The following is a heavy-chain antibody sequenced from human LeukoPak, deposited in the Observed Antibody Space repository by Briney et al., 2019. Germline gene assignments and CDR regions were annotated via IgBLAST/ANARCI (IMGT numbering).Heavy chain of an antibody. CDR2: IYHSGST. D-gene: IGHD3-10*01. Sequence: SETLSLTCAVSGYSISSGYYWGWIRQPPGKGLEWIGSIYHSGSTYYNPSLKSRVTISVDTSKNQFSLKLSSVTAADTAVYYCARAVRGVILGYYFDHWGQGTLVTVSS. V-gene: IGHV4-38-2*01. CDR3: ARAVRGVILGYYFDH. CDR1: GYSISSGYY. J-gene: IGHJ4*02.